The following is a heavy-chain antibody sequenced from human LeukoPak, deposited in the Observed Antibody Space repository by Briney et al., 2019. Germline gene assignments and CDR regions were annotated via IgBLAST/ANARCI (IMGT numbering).Heavy chain of an antibody. CDR3: ARDRGYRILNRFDP. V-gene: IGHV4-61*02. J-gene: IGHJ5*02. Sequence: SETLSLTCTVSGGSISSGSYYWSWIRQPAGKGLEWIGRIYTSGSTNYNPSLKSRVTMSVDTSKNQFSLKLSSVTAADTAVYYCARDRGYRILNRFDPWGQGTLVTVSS. CDR2: IYTSGST. D-gene: IGHD5-24*01. CDR1: GGSISSGSYY.